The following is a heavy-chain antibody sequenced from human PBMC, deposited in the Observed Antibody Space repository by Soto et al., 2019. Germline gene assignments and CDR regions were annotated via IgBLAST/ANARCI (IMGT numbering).Heavy chain of an antibody. CDR2: IYPGDSDT. V-gene: IGHV5-51*01. D-gene: IGHD3-3*01. CDR1: GYSFTSYW. Sequence: GESLKISCKGSGYSFTSYWIGWVRQMPGKGLEWMGIIYPGDSDTRYSPSFQGQVTISADKSISTAYLQWSSLKASDTAMYYCARMNYDLWSGPKTPGWFDPWGQGTLVTVSS. CDR3: ARMNYDLWSGPKTPGWFDP. J-gene: IGHJ5*02.